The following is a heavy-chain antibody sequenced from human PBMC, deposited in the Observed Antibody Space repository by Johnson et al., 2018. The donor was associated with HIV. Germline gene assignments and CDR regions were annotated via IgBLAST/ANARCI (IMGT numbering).Heavy chain of an antibody. CDR3: AKDVGNYWPNAFDI. D-gene: IGHD3-22*01. CDR2: IRYDGSGK. V-gene: IGHV3-30*02. J-gene: IGHJ3*02. Sequence: QVQLVEFGGGVVQPGGSLTLSCAASGFVFSDYVMHWVRQAPGKGLDWVTFIRYDGSGKYYADSVNGRFTISRDNSKNTLYLQMNSLRAEDTAVYYCAKDVGNYWPNAFDIWGQGTTVTVSS. CDR1: GFVFSDYV.